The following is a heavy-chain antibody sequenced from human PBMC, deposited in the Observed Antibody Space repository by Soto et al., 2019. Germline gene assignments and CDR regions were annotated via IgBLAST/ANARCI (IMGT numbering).Heavy chain of an antibody. CDR1: GGTFSSYA. Sequence: QVQLVQSGAEVKKPGSSVKVSCKASGGTFSSYAISWVRQAPGQGLEWMGGIIPIFGTANYAQKFQGRVTSTADESTSTAYRERSSRRSEDTAVDDCARGKWGSSSWSHYYYDGMDVWGQGTTVTVSS. CDR2: IIPIFGTA. CDR3: ARGKWGSSSWSHYYYDGMDV. J-gene: IGHJ6*02. D-gene: IGHD6-13*01. V-gene: IGHV1-69*01.